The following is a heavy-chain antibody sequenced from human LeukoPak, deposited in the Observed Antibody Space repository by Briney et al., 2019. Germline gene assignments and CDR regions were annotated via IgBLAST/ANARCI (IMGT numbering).Heavy chain of an antibody. CDR1: GFPFSSHG. J-gene: IGHJ5*02. Sequence: GGSLRLSCAGSGFPFSSHGMNWVRQAPGKGLEWVSGISPGGGPTYYADSVKGRFTISRDDSKNTLYLQMKNLRAEDTAVYYCAKDPPYYDFWSGPFDPWGQGTLVTVSS. CDR2: ISPGGGPT. V-gene: IGHV3-23*01. CDR3: AKDPPYYDFWSGPFDP. D-gene: IGHD3-3*01.